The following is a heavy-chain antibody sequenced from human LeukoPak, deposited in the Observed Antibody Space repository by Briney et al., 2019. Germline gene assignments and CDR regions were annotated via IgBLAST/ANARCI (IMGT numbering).Heavy chain of an antibody. D-gene: IGHD2-2*01. CDR2: INPSGGST. CDR3: ASDSSKSSLADP. Sequence: GASVKVSCKASGSTFTSNFIHWVRQAPGRGLEWMGIINPSGGSTSCAQKFQGRVTMTSDTSTSTVYMELSSLRSEDTAVYYCASDSSKSSLADPWGQGTLVTVSS. CDR1: GSTFTSNF. V-gene: IGHV1-46*01. J-gene: IGHJ5*02.